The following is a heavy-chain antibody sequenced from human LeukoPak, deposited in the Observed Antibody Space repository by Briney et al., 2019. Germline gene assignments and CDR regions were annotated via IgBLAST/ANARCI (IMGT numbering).Heavy chain of an antibody. D-gene: IGHD3-22*01. V-gene: IGHV4-31*03. Sequence: SETLSLTCTVSGGSISSSSDSWGWIRQPPGKGLEWIGYIYYSGSTYYNPSLKSRVTISVDTSKNQFSLKLSSVTAADTAVYYCARDHYYDSSGYYSLSAFDIWGQGTMVTVSS. CDR3: ARDHYYDSSGYYSLSAFDI. J-gene: IGHJ3*02. CDR2: IYYSGST. CDR1: GGSISSSSDS.